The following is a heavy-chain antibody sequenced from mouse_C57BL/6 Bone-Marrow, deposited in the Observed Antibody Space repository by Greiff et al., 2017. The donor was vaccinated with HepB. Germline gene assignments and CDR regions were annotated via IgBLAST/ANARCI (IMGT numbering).Heavy chain of an antibody. CDR1: GYAFSSYW. V-gene: IGHV1-80*01. CDR2: IYPGDGDT. CDR3: ARQPFITTVVDY. J-gene: IGHJ2*01. D-gene: IGHD1-1*01. Sequence: VKLQESGAELVKPGASVKISCKASGYAFSSYWMNWVKQRPGKGLEWIGQIYPGDGDTNYNGKFKGKATLTADKSSSTAYMQLSSLTSEDSAVYFCARQPFITTVVDYWGQGTTLTVSS.